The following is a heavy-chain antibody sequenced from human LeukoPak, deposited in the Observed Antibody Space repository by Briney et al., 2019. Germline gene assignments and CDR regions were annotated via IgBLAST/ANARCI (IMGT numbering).Heavy chain of an antibody. CDR2: IKQDGSEK. CDR3: AKDADSCGGDCLDFDY. Sequence: GGSLRLPCAASGFTFSSYWMSWVRQAPGKGLEWVANIKQDGSEKYYVDSVKGRFTISRDNAKNSLYLQMNSLRAEDTAVYYCAKDADSCGGDCLDFDYWGQGTLVTVSS. V-gene: IGHV3-7*01. CDR1: GFTFSSYW. D-gene: IGHD2-21*01. J-gene: IGHJ4*02.